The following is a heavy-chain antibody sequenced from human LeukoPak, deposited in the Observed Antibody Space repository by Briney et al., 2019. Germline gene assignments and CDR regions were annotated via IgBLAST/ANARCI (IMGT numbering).Heavy chain of an antibody. V-gene: IGHV1-18*01. Sequence: ASVKVSCKASGYTFTSYGISWVRQAPGQGLEWMGWISAYNGNTNYAQKLQGRVTMTTDTSTSTAYMELRSLRSDDTAVYYCARDSSSTYPDYFDYWGQGTLVTVSS. CDR1: GYTFTSYG. D-gene: IGHD6-6*01. J-gene: IGHJ4*02. CDR2: ISAYNGNT. CDR3: ARDSSSTYPDYFDY.